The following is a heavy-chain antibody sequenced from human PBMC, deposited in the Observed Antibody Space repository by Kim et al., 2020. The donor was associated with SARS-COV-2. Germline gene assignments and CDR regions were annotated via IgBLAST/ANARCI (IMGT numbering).Heavy chain of an antibody. Sequence: AQKFQGRVTITADKSTSTAYMELSSLRSEDTAVYYCARGEDGFGEFPFDYWGQGTLVTVSS. V-gene: IGHV1-69*04. J-gene: IGHJ4*02. D-gene: IGHD3-10*01. CDR3: ARGEDGFGEFPFDY.